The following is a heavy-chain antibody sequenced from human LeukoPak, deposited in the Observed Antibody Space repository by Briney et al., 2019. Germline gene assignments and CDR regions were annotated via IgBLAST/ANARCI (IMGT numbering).Heavy chain of an antibody. J-gene: IGHJ4*02. D-gene: IGHD7-27*01. CDR3: ARGPPNWGYDY. Sequence: ASVTVSCTASGYTFTSYDFNWVRQATGQRPEWMGWMSPNSGDTGYAQKFQDRGTMTRNTSISTAYMELSSLRSDDTAVYYCARGPPNWGYDYWGPGTLVTVSS. V-gene: IGHV1-8*01. CDR1: GYTFTSYD. CDR2: MSPNSGDT.